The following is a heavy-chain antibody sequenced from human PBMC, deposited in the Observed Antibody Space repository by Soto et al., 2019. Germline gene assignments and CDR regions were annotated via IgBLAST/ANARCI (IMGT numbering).Heavy chain of an antibody. D-gene: IGHD2-8*02. CDR3: ARDKITGLFDY. CDR1: GGSFSGYD. V-gene: IGHV4-34*01. Sequence: QVQLQQWGAGLFKPSETLSLTCAVYGGSFSGYDWTWIRQPPGTGLEWIGEINHSGSSNYNPSLKSRVTISVDTSKNQFSLKLTSVTAADTAVYYCARDKITGLFDYWGQGTLVTVSS. CDR2: INHSGSS. J-gene: IGHJ4*02.